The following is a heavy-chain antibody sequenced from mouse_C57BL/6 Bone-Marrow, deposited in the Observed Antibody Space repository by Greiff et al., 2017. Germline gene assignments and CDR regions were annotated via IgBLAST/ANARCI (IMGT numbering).Heavy chain of an antibody. CDR1: GYAFSSSW. V-gene: IGHV1-82*01. Sequence: VQLQQSGPELVKPGASVKISCKASGYAFSSSWMNWVKQRPGKGLEWIGRIYPGAGDTNYNGKFKGKATLTADKSSSTAYMQLSSLTSEDSAVYFCARGALLWNAYWGQGTLVTVSA. CDR2: IYPGAGDT. J-gene: IGHJ3*01. D-gene: IGHD2-1*01. CDR3: ARGALLWNAY.